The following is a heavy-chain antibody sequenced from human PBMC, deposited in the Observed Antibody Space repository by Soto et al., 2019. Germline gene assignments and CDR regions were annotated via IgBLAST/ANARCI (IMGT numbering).Heavy chain of an antibody. CDR2: ISGSGGST. CDR1: GFTFSSYA. D-gene: IGHD3-9*01. V-gene: IGHV3-23*01. J-gene: IGHJ4*02. Sequence: EVQLLESGGGLVQPGGSLRLSCAASGFTFSSYAMSWVRQAPGKGLEWVSAISGSGGSTYYADSVKGRFTITRDNSKNPLYLQMNSLRAEDTAVYYWAKDNDNDILTGLFDYWGQGTLVTVSS. CDR3: AKDNDNDILTGLFDY.